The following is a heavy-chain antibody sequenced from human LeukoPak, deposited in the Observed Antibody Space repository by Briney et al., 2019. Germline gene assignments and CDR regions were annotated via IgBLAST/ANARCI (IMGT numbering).Heavy chain of an antibody. CDR1: GFTFSTYA. V-gene: IGHV3-23*01. D-gene: IGHD3-10*01. CDR2: VSSGASST. J-gene: IGHJ4*02. CDR3: AKVARGSEGF. Sequence: GGSLRLSCAASGFTFSTYAMSWVRQAPGKGLEWVSAVSSGASSTYYADSVRGRFTISRDNSKNTLYLQMNSLSADDTAVYYCAKVARGSEGFWGQGTLVTVSS.